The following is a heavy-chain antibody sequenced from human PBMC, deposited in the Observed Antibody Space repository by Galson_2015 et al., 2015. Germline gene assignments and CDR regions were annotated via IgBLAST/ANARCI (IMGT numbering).Heavy chain of an antibody. D-gene: IGHD2-15*01. Sequence: SLRLSCAASGFTFSSAAMTWVRQVPGKGLEWVSVVSASGTNTYYADSVKGRFTISRDNAKNTLYLQMNSLRAEDTAVYYCARDLGYCSGTSCYSVGAFDIWGQGTMVPVSS. CDR1: GFTFSSAA. J-gene: IGHJ3*02. CDR3: ARDLGYCSGTSCYSVGAFDI. V-gene: IGHV3-23*01. CDR2: VSASGTNT.